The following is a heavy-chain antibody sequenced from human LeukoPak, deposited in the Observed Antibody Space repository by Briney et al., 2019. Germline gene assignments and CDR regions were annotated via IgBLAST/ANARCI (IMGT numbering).Heavy chain of an antibody. CDR3: ARDRALGYCSGGSCYNTYYFDY. D-gene: IGHD2-15*01. CDR1: GFIFGNYW. Sequence: GGSLRLSCASSGFIFGNYWMGWVRQAPGKGLEWVAYIKQDGSEKYYVDSVKGRFSISRDNAENSLYLLLNSLRVEDTAVYYCARDRALGYCSGGSCYNTYYFDYWGQGTLVTVSS. CDR2: IKQDGSEK. V-gene: IGHV3-7*01. J-gene: IGHJ4*02.